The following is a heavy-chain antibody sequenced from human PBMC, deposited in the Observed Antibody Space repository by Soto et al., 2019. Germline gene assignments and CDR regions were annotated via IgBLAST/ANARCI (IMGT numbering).Heavy chain of an antibody. V-gene: IGHV4-59*01. CDR2: IYYSGST. CDR3: ARGPTSNDAFDI. CDR1: GGSISSYY. D-gene: IGHD5-12*01. J-gene: IGHJ3*02. Sequence: SETLSLTCTVSGGSISSYYWSWIRQPPGKGLEWIGYIYYSGSTNYNPSLKSRVTISVDTSKNQFSLKLSSVTAADTAVYYCARGPTSNDAFDIWGQGTMVTVSS.